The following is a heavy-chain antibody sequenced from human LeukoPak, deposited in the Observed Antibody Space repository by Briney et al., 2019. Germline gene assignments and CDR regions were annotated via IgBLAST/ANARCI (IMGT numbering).Heavy chain of an antibody. CDR3: AKMVSAQFLRRHFDY. V-gene: IGHV3-23*01. Sequence: GGFLRLSCAASGITFSSYTMSWVRQAPGKGLEWVSAISGSGGSTYYADSVKGRFTISRDNSKNTLYLQMNSLRVGDTAVYYCAKMVSAQFLRRHFDYWGQGTLVTVSS. J-gene: IGHJ4*02. CDR1: GITFSSYT. D-gene: IGHD3-10*01. CDR2: ISGSGGST.